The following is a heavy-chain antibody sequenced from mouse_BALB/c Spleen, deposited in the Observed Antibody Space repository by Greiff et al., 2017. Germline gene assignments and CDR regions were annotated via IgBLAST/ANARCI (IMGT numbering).Heavy chain of an antibody. D-gene: IGHD2-13*01. V-gene: IGHV5-17*02. J-gene: IGHJ1*01. CDR1: GFTFSSFG. Sequence: DVKLVESGGGLVQPGGSRKLSCAASGFTFSSFGMHWVRQAPEKGLEWVAYISSGSSTIYYADTVKGRFTISRDNPKNTLFLQMTSLRSEDTAMYYCARSPSGLRYFDVWGAGTTVTVSS. CDR3: ARSPSGLRYFDV. CDR2: ISSGSSTI.